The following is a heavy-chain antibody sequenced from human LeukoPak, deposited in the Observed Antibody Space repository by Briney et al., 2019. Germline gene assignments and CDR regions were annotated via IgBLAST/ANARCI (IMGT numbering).Heavy chain of an antibody. D-gene: IGHD2-2*01. CDR3: ARVVPAYYFDY. Sequence: ASVKVSCKASGYTFTSYGTSWARQAPGQGLEWMGWISAYNGNTNYAQKLQGRVTMTTDTSTSTAYMELRSLRSDDTAVYYCARVVPAYYFDYWGQGTLVTVSS. CDR1: GYTFTSYG. J-gene: IGHJ4*02. V-gene: IGHV1-18*04. CDR2: ISAYNGNT.